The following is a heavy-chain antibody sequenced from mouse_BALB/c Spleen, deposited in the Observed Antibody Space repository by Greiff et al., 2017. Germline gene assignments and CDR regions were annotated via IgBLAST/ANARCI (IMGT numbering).Heavy chain of an antibody. CDR2: IDPENGNT. V-gene: IGHV14-1*02. CDR3: ARYPITTAPMDY. D-gene: IGHD1-2*01. J-gene: IGHJ4*01. CDR1: GFNIKDYY. Sequence: EVQLQQSGAELVRPGALVKLSCKASGFNIKDYYMHWVKQRPEQGLEWIGWIDPENGNTIYDPKFQGKASITADTSSNTAYLQLSSLTSEDTAVYYCARYPITTAPMDYWGQGTSVTVSS.